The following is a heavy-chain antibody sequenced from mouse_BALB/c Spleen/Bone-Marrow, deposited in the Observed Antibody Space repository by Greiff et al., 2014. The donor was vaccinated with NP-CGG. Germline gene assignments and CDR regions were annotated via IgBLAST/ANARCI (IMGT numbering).Heavy chain of an antibody. CDR2: INPSKGGT. J-gene: IGHJ1*01. Sequence: VQLQQSGAELVKPGASVKLSCKASGYSFTRYYMYWVKQRPGQGLEWIGEINPSKGGTNFNEKFKSKATPTVDKSSSTAYMQFSSLTSEDSAVYYCTRSNYGYWYFDVWGAGTTVTVSS. CDR1: GYSFTRYY. CDR3: TRSNYGYWYFDV. D-gene: IGHD1-1*01. V-gene: IGHV1S81*02.